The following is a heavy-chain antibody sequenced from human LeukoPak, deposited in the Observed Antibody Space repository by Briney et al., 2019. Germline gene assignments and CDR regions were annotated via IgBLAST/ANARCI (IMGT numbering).Heavy chain of an antibody. D-gene: IGHD6-6*01. J-gene: IGHJ6*02. CDR1: GFTFSSYG. V-gene: IGHV3-30*18. Sequence: GGSLRLSCAASGFTFSSYGMHWVRQAPGKGLEGVAVISYDGSNKYYADSVKGRFTISRDNSKNTLYLQMNSLRAEDTAVYYCAKTSSSPDHYYYYGMDVWGQGTTVTVSS. CDR2: ISYDGSNK. CDR3: AKTSSSPDHYYYYGMDV.